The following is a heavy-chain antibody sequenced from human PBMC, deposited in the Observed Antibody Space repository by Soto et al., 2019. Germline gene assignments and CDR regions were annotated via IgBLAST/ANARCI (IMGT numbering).Heavy chain of an antibody. V-gene: IGHV3-15*01. Sequence: GGSQRLSCAASGFTFSDAWMSWVRQAPGKGLDWVGRIKSKSDGGTTEYAAPVRGRFTISRDDSKNTLYLQMNSLKTEDTAVYYCTTDLWRIAVVVGSTGYFNPWGQGTPVTVSS. D-gene: IGHD2-15*01. CDR2: IKSKSDGGTT. CDR3: TTDLWRIAVVVGSTGYFNP. CDR1: GFTFSDAW. J-gene: IGHJ5*02.